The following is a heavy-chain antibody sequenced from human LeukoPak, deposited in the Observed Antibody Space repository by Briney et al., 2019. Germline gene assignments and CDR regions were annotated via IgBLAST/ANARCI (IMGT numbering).Heavy chain of an antibody. J-gene: IGHJ5*02. Sequence: PGGSLRLSCAASGFTFSSYGMHWVRQAPGKGLEWVAVISYDGSNKYYADSVKGRFTISRDNSKNTLYLQMNSLRAEDTAVYYCARAPRGNTIFGVVRRGANWFDPWGQGTLVTVSS. CDR1: GFTFSSYG. CDR2: ISYDGSNK. D-gene: IGHD3-3*01. CDR3: ARAPRGNTIFGVVRRGANWFDP. V-gene: IGHV3-30*03.